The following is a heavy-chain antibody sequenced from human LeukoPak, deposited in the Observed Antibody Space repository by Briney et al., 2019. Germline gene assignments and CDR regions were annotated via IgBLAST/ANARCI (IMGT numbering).Heavy chain of an antibody. Sequence: GGSLRLSCAAPGFTFSSYGMHWVRQAPGKGLEWVAFIRYDGSNKYYADSVKGRFTISRDNSKNTLYLQMNSLRAEDTAVYYCAKDAYYDFWSGYSTRTYYFDYWGQGTLVTVSS. CDR3: AKDAYYDFWSGYSTRTYYFDY. D-gene: IGHD3-3*01. J-gene: IGHJ4*02. CDR1: GFTFSSYG. V-gene: IGHV3-30*02. CDR2: IRYDGSNK.